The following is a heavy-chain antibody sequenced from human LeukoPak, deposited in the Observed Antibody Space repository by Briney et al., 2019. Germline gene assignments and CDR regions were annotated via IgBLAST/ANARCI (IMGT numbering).Heavy chain of an antibody. J-gene: IGHJ4*02. CDR2: INHSGST. CDR3: ARGTMTTVTYYFDY. V-gene: IGHV4-34*01. CDR1: GGSFSGYY. Sequence: SETLSLTCAGYGGSFSGYYWSWIRQPPGKGLEWIGEINHSGSTNYNPSLKSRATISVDTSKNQFTLKLSSVTAADTAVYYCARGTMTTVTYYFDYWGQGTLVTVSS. D-gene: IGHD4-17*01.